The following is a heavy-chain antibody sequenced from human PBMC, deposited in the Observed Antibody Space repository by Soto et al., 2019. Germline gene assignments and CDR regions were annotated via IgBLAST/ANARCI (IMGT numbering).Heavy chain of an antibody. CDR1: GFTSSTSA. D-gene: IGHD3-16*02. CDR2: VGSAGDT. V-gene: IGHV3-13*01. J-gene: IGHJ2*01. Sequence: VQLVESGGGLVQPGGSLRLSCAASGFTSSTSAMPGVPQGPGKGREWVSAVGSAGDTYYADSVKGRFTISKEDAKNSLWLQMNTLRAGDTAVYYCARGHSFRYFDLWGRGTLVTVSS. CDR3: ARGHSFRYFDL.